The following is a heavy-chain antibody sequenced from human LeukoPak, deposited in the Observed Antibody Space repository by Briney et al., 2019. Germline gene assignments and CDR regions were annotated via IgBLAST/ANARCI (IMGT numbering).Heavy chain of an antibody. CDR1: GFTFSSYW. V-gene: IGHV3-74*01. CDR3: ASQVTDFWSGYFGAFDI. J-gene: IGHJ3*02. D-gene: IGHD3-3*01. Sequence: PGGSLRLSCAAPGFTFSSYWMYSVRQAPGKGLVWVSRINSDGSSTSYADSVKGRFTISRDNAKNTLYLQMNSLRAEDTAVYYCASQVTDFWSGYFGAFDIWGQGTMVTVSS. CDR2: INSDGSST.